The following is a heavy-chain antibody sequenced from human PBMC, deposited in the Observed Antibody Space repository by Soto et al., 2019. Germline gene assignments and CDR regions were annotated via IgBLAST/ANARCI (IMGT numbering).Heavy chain of an antibody. CDR3: ARRESRAARPFDY. J-gene: IGHJ4*02. CDR1: GYNFTTYW. CDR2: IYPGDSDT. V-gene: IGHV5-51*01. Sequence: GESLKISCKASGYNFTTYWIGWVRQMPGKGLEWMGIIYPGDSDTRYSPSFQGQVTMSADKSISTAYLRWSSLKASDTAMYYCARRESRAARPFDYWGQGTLVTVSS. D-gene: IGHD6-6*01.